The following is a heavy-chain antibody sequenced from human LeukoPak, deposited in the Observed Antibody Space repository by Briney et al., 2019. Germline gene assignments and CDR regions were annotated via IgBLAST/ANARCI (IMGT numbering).Heavy chain of an antibody. D-gene: IGHD3-22*01. V-gene: IGHV4-59*01. Sequence: SETLSLTCTVSGGSMSSYYWSWIRQPPGRGLEWIGYISYSGSTNYNPSLKSRVTISVDTSKNQFSLKLSSVTAADTAVYYCARAVDDSSGYYRIDYSGQGTLVTVSS. CDR2: ISYSGST. CDR3: ARAVDDSSGYYRIDY. J-gene: IGHJ4*02. CDR1: GGSMSSYY.